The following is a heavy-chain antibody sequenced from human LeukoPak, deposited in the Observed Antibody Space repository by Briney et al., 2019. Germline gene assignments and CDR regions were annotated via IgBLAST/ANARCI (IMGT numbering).Heavy chain of an antibody. CDR1: GYTFFKYA. Sequence: ASVKVSCKASGYTFFKYAIHWARQAPGQTLECMGWINTGNGKTEYSQEFQGRVTITRDTSASTAYMELSSLRSEDMAVYYCARNHIVGATNYFDYWGQGTLVTVSS. D-gene: IGHD1-26*01. J-gene: IGHJ4*02. CDR3: ARNHIVGATNYFDY. V-gene: IGHV1-3*03. CDR2: INTGNGKT.